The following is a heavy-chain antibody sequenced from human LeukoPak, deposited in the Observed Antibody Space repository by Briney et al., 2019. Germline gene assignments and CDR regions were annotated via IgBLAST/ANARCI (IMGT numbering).Heavy chain of an antibody. CDR3: ARDYYYDSGGPYTRGSDY. J-gene: IGHJ4*02. CDR1: GYTLTSYY. V-gene: IGHV1-46*01. Sequence: GASVKVSCKASGYTLTSYYLHWVRQAPGQGLEWMGIINPSGGSTTYAQKFQGRVTLTRHTSPSTVYMALSSLRSEDTAVYYCARDYYYDSGGPYTRGSDYWGQGTLVTVSS. CDR2: INPSGGST. D-gene: IGHD3-22*01.